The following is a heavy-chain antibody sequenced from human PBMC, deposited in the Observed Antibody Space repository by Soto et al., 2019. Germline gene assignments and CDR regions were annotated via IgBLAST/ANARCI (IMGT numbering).Heavy chain of an antibody. CDR1: GYTFTSYG. J-gene: IGHJ6*02. D-gene: IGHD6-13*01. CDR3: ARDEAAAGYYYYYGMDV. V-gene: IGHV1-18*01. CDR2: ISAYNGNT. Sequence: QVQLVQSGAEVKKPGASVKVSCKASGYTFTSYGISWVRQVPGQGLEWMGWISAYNGNTNYAQKLQGRVTMTTDTSTSAAYMELRSLRSDDTAVYYCARDEAAAGYYYYYGMDVWGQGTTVTVSS.